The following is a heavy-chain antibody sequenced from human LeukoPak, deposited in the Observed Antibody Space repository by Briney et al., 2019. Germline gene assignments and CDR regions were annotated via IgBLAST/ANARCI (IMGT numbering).Heavy chain of an antibody. V-gene: IGHV3-48*04. D-gene: IGHD2-8*02. Sequence: PGGSLRLSCAASGFTFSSHSMNWVRQAPWKGLEWLSYITPSGFTVYSDSVQGRFTISRDSAKNSVYLQMNSLTAEDTAMYYCARDGAFTGPHWWFDLWGRGTLVTVSS. J-gene: IGHJ2*01. CDR1: GFTFSSHS. CDR3: ARDGAFTGPHWWFDL. CDR2: ITPSGFTV.